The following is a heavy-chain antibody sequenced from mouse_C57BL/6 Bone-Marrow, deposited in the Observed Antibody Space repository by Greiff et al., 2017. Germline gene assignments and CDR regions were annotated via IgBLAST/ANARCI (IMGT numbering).Heavy chain of an antibody. CDR1: GFSLTSYG. CDR2: IWSDGST. CDR3: ARHGPSRESYAMGY. Sequence: VQLQQSGPGLVAPSQSLSITCTVSGFSLTSYGVHWVRQPPGKGLEWLVVIWSDGSTTYNSALKSRLSISKDNSKSQVFLKMNSHQTDDTAMYYCARHGPSRESYAMGYWGQGTSVTVSS. D-gene: IGHD1-2*01. V-gene: IGHV2-6-1*01. J-gene: IGHJ4*01.